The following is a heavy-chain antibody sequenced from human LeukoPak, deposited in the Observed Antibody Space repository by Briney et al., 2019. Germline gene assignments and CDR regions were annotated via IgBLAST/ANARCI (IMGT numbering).Heavy chain of an antibody. D-gene: IGHD1-26*01. CDR1: GGSISSSSYY. CDR3: ARVLRGGTYYFDY. Sequence: SETLSLTCTVSGGSISSSSYYWGWIRQPPGKGLEWIGNIFYSGTTYYNPSLKSRVTISVDTSKNQFSLKMRSVTAADTAVYYCARVLRGGTYYFDYWRQGTLVTVSS. V-gene: IGHV4-39*01. J-gene: IGHJ4*02. CDR2: IFYSGTT.